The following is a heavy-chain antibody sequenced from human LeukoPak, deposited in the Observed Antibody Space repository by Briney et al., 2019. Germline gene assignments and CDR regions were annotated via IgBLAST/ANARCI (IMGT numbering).Heavy chain of an antibody. CDR1: GFTFSDYY. V-gene: IGHV3-30*03. CDR3: ARGRSGHGGLDY. D-gene: IGHD3-10*01. Sequence: GGSLRLSCAASGFTFSDYYMSWIRQAPGKGLEWVAVISYDGSNKYYADSVKGRFTISRDNSKNTLYLQMNSLRAEDTAVYYCARGRSGHGGLDYWGQGTLVTVSS. CDR2: ISYDGSNK. J-gene: IGHJ4*02.